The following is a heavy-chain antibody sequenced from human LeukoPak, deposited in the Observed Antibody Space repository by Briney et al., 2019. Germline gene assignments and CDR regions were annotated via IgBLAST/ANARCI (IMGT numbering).Heavy chain of an antibody. Sequence: PGGSLRLSCAASGFTFSSYSMNWARQAPGKGLEWVANINQDGGQKYYLDSVKGRFTISRDNADNSLYLQMDGLRAEDTAVYYCATNTRAYAVLLAYWGQGTLVTVSS. V-gene: IGHV3-7*01. CDR2: INQDGGQK. J-gene: IGHJ4*02. CDR3: ATNTRAYAVLLAY. CDR1: GFTFSSYS. D-gene: IGHD4-17*01.